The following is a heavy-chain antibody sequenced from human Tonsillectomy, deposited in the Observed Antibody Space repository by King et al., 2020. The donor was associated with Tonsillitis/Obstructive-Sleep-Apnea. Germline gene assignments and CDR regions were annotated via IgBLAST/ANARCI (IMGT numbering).Heavy chain of an antibody. CDR3: ARVGARDWENYYYMDV. Sequence: VQLVQSGAEVKKPGESLKISCKGSGYSFTSYWIGWVRQMPGKGLEWMGIIYPGDSDTRYSPSFQGQVTISADKSISTAYLQWSSLKVSDTAMYYCARVGARDWENYYYMDVWGKGTTVTVSS. J-gene: IGHJ6*03. CDR2: IYPGDSDT. D-gene: IGHD1-26*01. CDR1: GYSFTSYW. V-gene: IGHV5-51*01.